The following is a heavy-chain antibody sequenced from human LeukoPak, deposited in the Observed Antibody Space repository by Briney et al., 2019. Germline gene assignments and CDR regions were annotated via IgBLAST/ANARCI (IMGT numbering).Heavy chain of an antibody. CDR3: AKDSNGSGSYYNRYYYYYMDV. Sequence: GGSLRLSCAASGFTFSSYAMSWVRQAPGKGLEWVSAISGSGGSTYYADSVKGRFTISRDNSKNTLYLQMNSLRAEDTAVYYCAKDSNGSGSYYNRYYYYYMDVWGKGTTVTISS. V-gene: IGHV3-23*01. J-gene: IGHJ6*03. CDR2: ISGSGGST. CDR1: GFTFSSYA. D-gene: IGHD3-10*01.